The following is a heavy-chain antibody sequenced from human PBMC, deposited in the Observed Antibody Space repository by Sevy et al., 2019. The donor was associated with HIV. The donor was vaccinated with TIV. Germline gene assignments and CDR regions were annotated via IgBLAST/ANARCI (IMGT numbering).Heavy chain of an antibody. Sequence: ASVKVSCKVSGYTLTELSMHWVRQAPGKGLEWMGGFDPEDGETIYAQKFQGRVTMTEDTSTDIAYMELSSLRSEDTAVYYCATDRAYSSGWYSDAFDIWGQGTMVTVSS. D-gene: IGHD6-19*01. CDR1: GYTLTELS. CDR2: FDPEDGET. V-gene: IGHV1-24*01. CDR3: ATDRAYSSGWYSDAFDI. J-gene: IGHJ3*02.